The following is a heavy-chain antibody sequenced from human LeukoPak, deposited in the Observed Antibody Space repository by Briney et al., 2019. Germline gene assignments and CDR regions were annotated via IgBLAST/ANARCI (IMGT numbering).Heavy chain of an antibody. CDR1: GDSISSIIHY. V-gene: IGHV4-39*07. CDR2: IYYSGST. J-gene: IGHJ6*03. Sequence: PSETLSLTCTVSGDSISSIIHYWDWIRQPPGKGLEWIGTIYYSGSTSYNPSLKSRVTISVDTSKNQFSLKLSSVTAADTAVYYCARGISKSTITMVRRLNYYMDVWGKGTTVTVSS. CDR3: ARGISKSTITMVRRLNYYMDV. D-gene: IGHD3-10*01.